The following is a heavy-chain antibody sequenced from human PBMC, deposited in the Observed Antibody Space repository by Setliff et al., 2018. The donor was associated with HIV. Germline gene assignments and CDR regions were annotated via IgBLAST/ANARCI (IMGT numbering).Heavy chain of an antibody. Sequence: SVKVSCTASGYTFTTYGISWVRQAPGQGLEWMGWISGYNGNTNYAQKLQGRVTLPTDTSTSTAYMELRSLISDDTAVYECARDRLYSGSLYAFDIWGQGTMVTVSS. V-gene: IGHV1-18*01. CDR3: ARDRLYSGSLYAFDI. CDR2: ISGYNGNT. CDR1: GYTFTTYG. J-gene: IGHJ3*02. D-gene: IGHD1-26*01.